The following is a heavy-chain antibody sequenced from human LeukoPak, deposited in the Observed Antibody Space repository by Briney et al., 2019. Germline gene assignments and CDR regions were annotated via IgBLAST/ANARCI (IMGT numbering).Heavy chain of an antibody. D-gene: IGHD6-19*01. CDR1: GGTFSSYA. J-gene: IGHJ4*02. Sequence: ASVKVSCKASGGTFSSYAISWVRQAPGQGLEWMGRIIPIFGTANYAQKFQGRVTITTDESTSTAYMELSSLRSEDTAVYYCAKTHSSGWYDDTYFDYWGQVTLVTVSS. CDR2: IIPIFGTA. V-gene: IGHV1-69*05. CDR3: AKTHSSGWYDDTYFDY.